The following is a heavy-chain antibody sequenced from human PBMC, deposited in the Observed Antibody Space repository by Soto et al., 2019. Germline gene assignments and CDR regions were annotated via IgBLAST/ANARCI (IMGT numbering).Heavy chain of an antibody. Sequence: SETLSLTCTVSGGSIGSYYWSWIRQPPGKGLERIGYIYYSGSTNYNPSLKSRVTISVDTSKNQFSLKLSSVTAADTAVYYCARGVIAAAGPPRDFYYYYMDVWGKGTTVTVSS. CDR2: IYYSGST. V-gene: IGHV4-59*01. J-gene: IGHJ6*03. CDR3: ARGVIAAAGPPRDFYYYYMDV. D-gene: IGHD6-13*01. CDR1: GGSIGSYY.